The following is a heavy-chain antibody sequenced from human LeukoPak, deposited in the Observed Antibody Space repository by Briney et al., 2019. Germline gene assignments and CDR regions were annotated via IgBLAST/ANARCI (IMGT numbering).Heavy chain of an antibody. CDR2: IIPIFGTA. D-gene: IGHD6-19*01. Sequence: SVKVSCTASGGSFNRYAISWVRQAPGQGLEWMGGIIPIFGTANYAQKFQGRVTITADESTSTAYMELSSLRSEDTAVYYCARGSWYSSGWTMAYYYGMDVWGQGTTVTVSS. CDR3: ARGSWYSSGWTMAYYYGMDV. CDR1: GGSFNRYA. V-gene: IGHV1-69*01. J-gene: IGHJ6*02.